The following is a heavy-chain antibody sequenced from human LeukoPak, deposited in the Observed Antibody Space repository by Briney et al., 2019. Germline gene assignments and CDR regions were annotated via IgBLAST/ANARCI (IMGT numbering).Heavy chain of an antibody. J-gene: IGHJ4*02. Sequence: SETLSLTCAVSGSSLRSDYYWGWVRQPPGKGLEWVGSIYHDETTYYNPSLKSRVTISLVTSKKQFSLMLASVTAADTAIYYCANADTEDFFDSWGQGVLVTVSS. V-gene: IGHV4-38-2*01. CDR2: IYHDETT. CDR3: ANADTEDFFDS. D-gene: IGHD2-8*01. CDR1: GSSLRSDYY.